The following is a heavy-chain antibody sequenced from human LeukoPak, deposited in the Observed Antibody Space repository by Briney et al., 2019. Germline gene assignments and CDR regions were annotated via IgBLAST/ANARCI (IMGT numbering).Heavy chain of an antibody. J-gene: IGHJ1*01. D-gene: IGHD6-19*01. CDR3: AKDPDDSGWYGGTSEYFQH. CDR1: GFTFSSYG. V-gene: IGHV3-30*18. Sequence: GGSLRLSCAASGFTFSSYGMHWVRQAPGKGLEWVAVISYDGSNKYYADSVKGRFTISRDNSKNTLYLQMNSLRAEDTAVYYCAKDPDDSGWYGGTSEYFQHWGQGTLVTVS. CDR2: ISYDGSNK.